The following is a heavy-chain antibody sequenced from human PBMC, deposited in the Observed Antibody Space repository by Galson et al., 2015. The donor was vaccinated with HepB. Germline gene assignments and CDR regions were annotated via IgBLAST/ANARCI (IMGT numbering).Heavy chain of an antibody. CDR2: TYYRHRWYD. J-gene: IGHJ4*02. CDR3: ARRGIWFGLELSPFDY. D-gene: IGHD3-10*01. V-gene: IGHV6-1*01. Sequence: CAISGDSVSSNSAAWNWIRQSPSRGLEWLGRTYYRHRWYDDYALSVKSRITINPDTSTNQFSLHLNSVTPDDTAVYYCARRGIWFGLELSPFDYWGQGILVTVSS. CDR1: GDSVSSNSAA.